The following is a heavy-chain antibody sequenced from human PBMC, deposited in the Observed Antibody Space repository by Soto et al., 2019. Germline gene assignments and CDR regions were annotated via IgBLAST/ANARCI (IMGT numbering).Heavy chain of an antibody. D-gene: IGHD3-16*01. Sequence: GGSLRLSCAAPGFTISSSAMNWVRQAPGKGLEWVSVISTSGGTTYYADSVKGRFTISRENSENTLYLQMSSLRAEDTAVYYCARDGKITVYGMDAWGQGT. CDR2: ISTSGGTT. J-gene: IGHJ6*02. CDR1: GFTISSSA. V-gene: IGHV3-23*01. CDR3: ARDGKITVYGMDA.